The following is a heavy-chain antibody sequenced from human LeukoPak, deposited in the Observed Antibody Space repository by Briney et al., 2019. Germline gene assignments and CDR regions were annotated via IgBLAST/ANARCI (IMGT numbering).Heavy chain of an antibody. V-gene: IGHV4-59*08. CDR3: ARSDDLDY. J-gene: IGHJ4*02. D-gene: IGHD1-1*01. CDR2: VYYSGSA. Sequence: SETLSLTCTVSGDSIRSYYWSWIRQPPGKGLEWIAYVYYSGSANYNPSLESRVIVSVDTSKNQFSLKLSSVTAADTAVYYCARSDDLDYWGQGTLVTVSS. CDR1: GDSIRSYY.